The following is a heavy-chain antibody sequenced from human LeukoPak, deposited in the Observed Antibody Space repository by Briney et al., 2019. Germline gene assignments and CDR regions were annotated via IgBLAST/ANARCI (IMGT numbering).Heavy chain of an antibody. D-gene: IGHD6-19*01. CDR2: IYHSGST. CDR1: GGSISSSHW. J-gene: IGHJ6*02. CDR3: ARVSPIVVAGSSYYYAMDV. V-gene: IGHV4-4*02. Sequence: SGTLSLTCAVSGGSISSSHWWSWVRQPPGKGLEWIGEIYHSGSTNYNPSLKSRVTVSVDKSKNQFSLNLNSVTAADTAVYYCARVSPIVVAGSSYYYAMDVWGQGTTSPSP.